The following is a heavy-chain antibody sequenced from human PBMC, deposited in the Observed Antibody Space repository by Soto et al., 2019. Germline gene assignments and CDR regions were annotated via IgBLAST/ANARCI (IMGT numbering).Heavy chain of an antibody. CDR3: ASRYGSGSPFDY. CDR1: GFTFSSYA. V-gene: IGHV3-30-3*01. J-gene: IGHJ4*02. Sequence: GGSLRLSCAASGFTFSSYAMHWVRQAPGKGLEWVAVISYDGSNKYYADSVKGRFTISRDNSKNTLYLQMNSLRAEDTAVYYCASRYGSGSPFDYWGQGTLVTVSS. CDR2: ISYDGSNK. D-gene: IGHD6-19*01.